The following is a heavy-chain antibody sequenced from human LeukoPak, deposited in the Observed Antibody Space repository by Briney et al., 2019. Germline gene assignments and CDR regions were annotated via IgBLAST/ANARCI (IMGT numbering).Heavy chain of an antibody. J-gene: IGHJ4*02. CDR3: ARDAPYYYDSSGYRGAMDY. V-gene: IGHV3-11*01. CDR2: ISSSGSTI. Sequence: GGSLRLSCAASGFTFSDYYMSWIRQAPGKGLEWVSYISSSGSTIYYADSVKGRFTISRDNAKNSLYLQMNSLRAEDTAVYYCARDAPYYYDSSGYRGAMDYWGQGTLVTVSS. D-gene: IGHD3-22*01. CDR1: GFTFSDYY.